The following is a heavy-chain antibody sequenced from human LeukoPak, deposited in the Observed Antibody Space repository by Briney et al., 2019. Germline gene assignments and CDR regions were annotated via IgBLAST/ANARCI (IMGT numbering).Heavy chain of an antibody. J-gene: IGHJ6*02. V-gene: IGHV3-21*01. CDR1: GFTFSSYS. D-gene: IGHD6-13*01. CDR3: ARDTNSSSWYWFYYYYGMDV. Sequence: GGSLRLSCAASGFTFSSYSMNWVRQAPGKGLEWVSSISSSSSYIYYADSVKGRFTISRDNAKNSLYLQMNSLRVEDTAVYYCARDTNSSSWYWFYYYYGMDVWGQGTTVTVSS. CDR2: ISSSSSYI.